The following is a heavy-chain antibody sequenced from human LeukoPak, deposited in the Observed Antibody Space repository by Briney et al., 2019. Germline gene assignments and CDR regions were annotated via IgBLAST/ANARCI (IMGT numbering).Heavy chain of an antibody. CDR1: GFTFSSYS. Sequence: GGSLRLSCAASGFTFSSYSMNWVRQAPGKGLEWVSSISSSSSYIYYADSVKGRFTISRDNAKNSLYLQMNSLRAEDTAVYYCARLYCSGGSCYLDAFDIWGQGTMVTVSS. CDR3: ARLYCSGGSCYLDAFDI. V-gene: IGHV3-21*01. J-gene: IGHJ3*02. D-gene: IGHD2-15*01. CDR2: ISSSSSYI.